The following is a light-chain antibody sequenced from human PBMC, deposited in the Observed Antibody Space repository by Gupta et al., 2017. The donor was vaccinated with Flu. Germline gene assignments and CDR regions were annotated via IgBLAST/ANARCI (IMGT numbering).Light chain of an antibody. CDR2: GAS. CDR1: QSVSSSY. CDR3: QQYGSSSGMYT. J-gene: IGKJ2*01. V-gene: IGKV3-20*01. Sequence: DIVLTQSPGTLSLSPGERATLSCRASQSVSSSYLAWYQQKPGQAPRLLIYGASSRVTGIPDRFSGSGSGTDFTLTISRLEPEDFAVYYCQQYGSSSGMYTFGQGTKLEIK.